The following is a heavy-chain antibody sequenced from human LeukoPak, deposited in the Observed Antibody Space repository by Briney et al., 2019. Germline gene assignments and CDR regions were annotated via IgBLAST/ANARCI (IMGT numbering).Heavy chain of an antibody. J-gene: IGHJ3*01. Sequence: SETLSLTCTVSGGSLRGYYWTWIRQPPGKGLEWIGYISYSGSTDSDPSLKSRVTISVDTSKNQFSLNVTSVTAADTAVYYCARGGYYYDSSGDVWGQGRMVTVSS. CDR2: ISYSGST. CDR3: ARGGYYYDSSGDV. CDR1: GGSLRGYY. D-gene: IGHD3-22*01. V-gene: IGHV4-59*08.